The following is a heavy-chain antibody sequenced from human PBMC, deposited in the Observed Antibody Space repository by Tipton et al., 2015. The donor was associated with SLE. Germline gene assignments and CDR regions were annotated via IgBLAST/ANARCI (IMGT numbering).Heavy chain of an antibody. CDR1: GGSISSGSYY. CDR3: SRGDYGDYRDAFDI. CDR2: IYTSGST. D-gene: IGHD4-17*01. Sequence: TLSLTCTVSGGSISSGSYYWSWIRQPAGKGLEWIGYIYTSGSTNYNPSLKSRVTISVDTSKNQFSLKLSSVTAADTAVYYCSRGDYGDYRDAFDIWGQGTLVTVSS. J-gene: IGHJ3*02. V-gene: IGHV4-61*09.